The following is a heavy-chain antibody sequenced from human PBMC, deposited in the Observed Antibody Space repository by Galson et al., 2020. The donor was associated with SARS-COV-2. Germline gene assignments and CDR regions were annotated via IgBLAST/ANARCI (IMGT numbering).Heavy chain of an antibody. CDR1: GYTFTGYY. Sequence: ASVKVSCKASGYTFTGYYMHWVRQAPGQGLEWMGWINPNSGGTNYAQKFQGRVTMTRDTSISTAYMELSRLRSDDTAVYYCARDQAEYQLLSPFDYWGQGTLVTVSS. CDR2: INPNSGGT. CDR3: ARDQAEYQLLSPFDY. D-gene: IGHD2-2*01. J-gene: IGHJ4*02. V-gene: IGHV1-2*02.